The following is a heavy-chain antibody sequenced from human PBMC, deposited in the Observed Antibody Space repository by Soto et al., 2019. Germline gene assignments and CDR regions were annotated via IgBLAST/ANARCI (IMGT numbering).Heavy chain of an antibody. CDR1: GFTFSSYS. J-gene: IGHJ4*02. D-gene: IGHD4-17*01. CDR2: ISSSSSTI. Sequence: GGSLRLSCAASGFTFSSYSMNWVRQAPGKGLEWVSYISSSSSTIYYADSVKGRFTISRDNAKNSLYLQMNSLRAEDTAVYYCARDGVGDYAQEKIDYWGQGTLVTVSS. CDR3: ARDGVGDYAQEKIDY. V-gene: IGHV3-48*01.